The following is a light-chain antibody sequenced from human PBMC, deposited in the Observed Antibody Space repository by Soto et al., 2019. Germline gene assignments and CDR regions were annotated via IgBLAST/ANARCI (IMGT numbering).Light chain of an antibody. Sequence: DIQMTQSPSSLSASVGDRVTITCRASQGISNFLAWYQQKPGKVHKLLISAESTLQYVVPSRFSGSGSGTDFHLTITSLQPEDVATYFCQKYSSVITFGQGTRLEMK. V-gene: IGKV1-27*01. CDR2: AES. J-gene: IGKJ5*01. CDR1: QGISNF. CDR3: QKYSSVIT.